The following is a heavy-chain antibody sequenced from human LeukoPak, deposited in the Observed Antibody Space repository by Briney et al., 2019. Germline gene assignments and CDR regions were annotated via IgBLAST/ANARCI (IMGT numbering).Heavy chain of an antibody. CDR3: ASGPPMVRGAMADY. J-gene: IGHJ4*02. V-gene: IGHV1-69*06. CDR1: GGTFSSYA. D-gene: IGHD3-10*01. Sequence: GASVKVSCKASGGTFSSYAISWVRQAPGQGLEWMGGIIPIFGTANYAQKFQGRVTITADKSTSTAYMELSSLRSEDTAVYYCASGPPMVRGAMADYWGQGTLVTVSS. CDR2: IIPIFGTA.